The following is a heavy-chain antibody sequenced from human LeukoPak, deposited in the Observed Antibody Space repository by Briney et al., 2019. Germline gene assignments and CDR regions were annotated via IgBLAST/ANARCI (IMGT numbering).Heavy chain of an antibody. D-gene: IGHD2-15*01. Sequence: PGGSLRLSCAASGFTFSSYAMHWVRQAPGKGLEWVAVISYDGSNKYYADSVKGRFTISRDNSKNTLYLQMNSLRAEDTAVYYCARDMADIVVVVAANPHNPFDYWGQGTLVTVSS. V-gene: IGHV3-30*04. CDR1: GFTFSSYA. CDR3: ARDMADIVVVVAANPHNPFDY. J-gene: IGHJ4*02. CDR2: ISYDGSNK.